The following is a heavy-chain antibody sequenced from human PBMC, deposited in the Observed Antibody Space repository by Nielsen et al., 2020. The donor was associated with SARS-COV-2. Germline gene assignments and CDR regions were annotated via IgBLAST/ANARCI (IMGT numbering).Heavy chain of an antibody. CDR3: ARPHMVRGVISEAAFDI. CDR2: IDPSDSYT. V-gene: IGHV5-10-1*01. D-gene: IGHD3-10*01. J-gene: IGHJ3*02. CDR1: GYSFTSYW. Sequence: GGSLRLSCKGSGYSFTSYWISWVRQMPGKGLEWMGRIDPSDSYTNYSPSFQGHVTISADKSISTAYLQWSSLKASDTAMYYCARPHMVRGVISEAAFDIWGQGTMVTVSS.